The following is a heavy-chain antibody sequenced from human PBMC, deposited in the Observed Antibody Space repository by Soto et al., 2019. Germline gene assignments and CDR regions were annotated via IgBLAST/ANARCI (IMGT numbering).Heavy chain of an antibody. CDR3: VISTGEFYADFDY. D-gene: IGHD7-27*01. Sequence: PGGSLRLSCVTSGFFFDNYAMHWVRQAPGKGPEWVSGLSGNSDIVAYADSVKGRFTISRDNAKKSLFLQMNNLRPEDTALYYCVISTGEFYADFDYWGQGTQVTVSS. CDR1: GFFFDNYA. V-gene: IGHV3-9*01. J-gene: IGHJ4*02. CDR2: LSGNSDIV.